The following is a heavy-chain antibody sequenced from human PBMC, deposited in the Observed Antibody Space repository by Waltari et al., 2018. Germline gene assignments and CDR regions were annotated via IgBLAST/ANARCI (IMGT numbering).Heavy chain of an antibody. J-gene: IGHJ4*02. V-gene: IGHV4-39*07. Sequence: QLQLQESGPGLVKPSETLSLTCTLSGGSISSSGHHGGWIRQPPGKGLEWIGSVYYSGSTYYNPSLKSRVSISIDTSQTHFSLNLRSVTAADTAVYYCARGASYDLWSGHSYNFEYWGQGVLVAVSS. CDR3: ARGASYDLWSGHSYNFEY. D-gene: IGHD3-3*01. CDR1: GGSISSSGHH. CDR2: VYYSGST.